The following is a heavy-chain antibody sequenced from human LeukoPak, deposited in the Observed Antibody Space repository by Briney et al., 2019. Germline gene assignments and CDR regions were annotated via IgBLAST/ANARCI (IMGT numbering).Heavy chain of an antibody. CDR2: MNPNSGNT. CDR1: GYTFTSYD. V-gene: IGHV1-8*01. CDR3: AREYCSGGSCGSDFDY. Sequence: ASVKVSCKASGYTFTSYDINWVRQATGQGLEWMGWMNPNSGNTGYAQKFQGRVTMTRNTSISTAYMELSSLRSEDTAVYYCAREYCSGGSCGSDFDYRGQGTLVTVSS. J-gene: IGHJ4*02. D-gene: IGHD2-15*01.